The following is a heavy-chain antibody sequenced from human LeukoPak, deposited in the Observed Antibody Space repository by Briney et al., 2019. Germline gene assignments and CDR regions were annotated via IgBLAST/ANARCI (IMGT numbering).Heavy chain of an antibody. CDR1: GYTFTGKF. CDR3: ARDREGLAYFDY. V-gene: IGHV1-2*02. J-gene: IGHJ4*02. Sequence: ASVKVSCKASGYTFTGKFIHWVRQAPGQGLEWMGWIDPNSGGTDYAQKFRGRVTMTRDTSTGTAYMDLSSLISDDTAVYYCARDREGLAYFDYWGQGTLVTVSS. CDR2: IDPNSGGT. D-gene: IGHD3/OR15-3a*01.